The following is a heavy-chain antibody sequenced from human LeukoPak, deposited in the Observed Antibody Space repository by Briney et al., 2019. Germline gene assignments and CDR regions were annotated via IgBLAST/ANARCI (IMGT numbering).Heavy chain of an antibody. V-gene: IGHV3-33*01. J-gene: IGHJ4*02. CDR3: ARGRDGYNWIDY. D-gene: IGHD5-24*01. CDR2: IWYDGTNK. Sequence: GGSLRLSCAASGFTLSSCGMHWVRQAPGKGLEWVAVIWYDGTNKYYADSVKGRFTISRDNSKNTLYLQMNSLRAEDTAVYYCARGRDGYNWIDYWDQGTLVTVSS. CDR1: GFTLSSCG.